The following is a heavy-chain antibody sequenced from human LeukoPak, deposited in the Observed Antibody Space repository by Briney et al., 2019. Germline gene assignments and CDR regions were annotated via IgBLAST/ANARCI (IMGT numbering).Heavy chain of an antibody. Sequence: PGGSLRLSCAASGFTFINSAMHWVRQAPGKGLEWVALISFDGTSKYYADSVKGRFTISRDNSKNTVYVQMSSLRGDDSGVYYCAAGSSVDCSRTSCPPTDYWGQGTLVTVSS. D-gene: IGHD2-2*01. J-gene: IGHJ4*02. CDR2: ISFDGTSK. CDR3: AAGSSVDCSRTSCPPTDY. V-gene: IGHV3-30-3*01. CDR1: GFTFINSA.